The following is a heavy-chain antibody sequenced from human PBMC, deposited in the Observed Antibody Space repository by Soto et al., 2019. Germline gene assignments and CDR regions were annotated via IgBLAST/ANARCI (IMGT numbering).Heavy chain of an antibody. D-gene: IGHD3-10*01. CDR2: IYYSGNT. CDR1: GGSIGSGGDY. Sequence: SQTLSLTCTVSGGSIGSGGDYWIWIHQHPGKGLEWIGYIYYSGNTYYNPSLKSRVTISVDTSKNQFSLKLSSVTAADTAVYYCARSYGSGSYYSYWGQGTLVTVSS. CDR3: ARSYGSGSYYSY. V-gene: IGHV4-31*03. J-gene: IGHJ4*02.